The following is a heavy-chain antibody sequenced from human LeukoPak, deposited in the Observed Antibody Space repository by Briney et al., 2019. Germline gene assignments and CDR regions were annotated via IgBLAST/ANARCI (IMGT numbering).Heavy chain of an antibody. J-gene: IGHJ4*02. D-gene: IGHD3-16*01. V-gene: IGHV3-53*01. Sequence: GGSLRLSCAASGFTVSSNYMSWVRQAPGKGLEWVSVIYSGGSTYYADSVKGRFTISRDNSKNTLYLQMNSPRAEDTAVYYCARAASYPYYFDYWGQGTLVTVSS. CDR2: IYSGGST. CDR3: ARAASYPYYFDY. CDR1: GFTVSSNY.